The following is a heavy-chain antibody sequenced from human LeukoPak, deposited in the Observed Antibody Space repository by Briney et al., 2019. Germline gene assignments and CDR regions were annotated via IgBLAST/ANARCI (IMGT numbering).Heavy chain of an antibody. J-gene: IGHJ4*02. D-gene: IGHD6-13*01. CDR3: ARGGSSPEDPFDY. CDR1: GFAFSRLA. V-gene: IGHV3-23*01. Sequence: PGGSLRLSCAASGFAFSRLAMSWVRQAPGKGLEWVAPISASGAYYADPVKGRFTISRDNAKNSLYLQMNSLRAEDTAVYYCARGGSSPEDPFDYWGQGTLVTVSS. CDR2: ISASGA.